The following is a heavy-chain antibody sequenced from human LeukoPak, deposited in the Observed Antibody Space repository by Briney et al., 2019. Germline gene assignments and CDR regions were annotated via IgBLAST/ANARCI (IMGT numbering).Heavy chain of an antibody. Sequence: SETLSLTCTVSGGSISSYYWSWIRQPPGKGLEWIGYIYYSGSTNYNPSLKSRVTISVDTSKNQFSLKLSSVTAADTAVYYCARGIHYYDSSGYLGYYYYYMDVWGKGTTVTVSS. CDR3: ARGIHYYDSSGYLGYYYYYMDV. CDR2: IYYSGST. V-gene: IGHV4-59*01. J-gene: IGHJ6*03. D-gene: IGHD3-22*01. CDR1: GGSISSYY.